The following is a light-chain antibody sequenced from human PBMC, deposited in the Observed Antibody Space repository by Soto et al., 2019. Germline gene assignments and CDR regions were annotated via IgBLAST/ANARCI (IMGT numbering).Light chain of an antibody. Sequence: QSVLTQPPSASGSPGQSVTISCTGTSSDVGGYNYVSWYQQHPGKVPKLMIYEVSERPSGVPHRFSGSKSGNTASLTVSGLQAEDEADYYCSSYSGSNNLVFGGGTQLTVL. CDR3: SSYSGSNNLV. CDR2: EVS. V-gene: IGLV2-8*01. J-gene: IGLJ2*01. CDR1: SSDVGGYNY.